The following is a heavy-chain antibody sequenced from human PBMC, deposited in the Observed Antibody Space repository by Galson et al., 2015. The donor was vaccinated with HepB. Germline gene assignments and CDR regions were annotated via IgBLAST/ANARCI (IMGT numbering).Heavy chain of an antibody. CDR1: GFTFSSYW. CDR2: IKQDGSEK. J-gene: IGHJ5*02. D-gene: IGHD3-22*01. V-gene: IGHV3-7*03. CDR3: ARLGGYYYVFWFDP. Sequence: SLRLSCAASGFTFSSYWMSWVRQAPGKGLEWVANIKQDGSEKYYVDSVKGRFTISRDNAKKSLYLQMNNMRAEDTAVYYCARLGGYYYVFWFDPWGQGTRVTVSS.